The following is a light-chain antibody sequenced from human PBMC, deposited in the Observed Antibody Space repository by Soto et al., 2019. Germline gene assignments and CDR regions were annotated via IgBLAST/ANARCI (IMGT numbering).Light chain of an antibody. CDR1: SSNIGNNY. CDR2: ENN. CDR3: GTWDNSLSLPYV. J-gene: IGLJ1*01. Sequence: QSVLTQPPSVSVAPGQKVTISCSGSSSNIGNNYVSWYQQLPGTAPKLLIFENNKRPSGIPDRFSASKSGTSATLAITGLQTGDAADYYCGTWDNSLSLPYVFGTGTKLTVL. V-gene: IGLV1-51*02.